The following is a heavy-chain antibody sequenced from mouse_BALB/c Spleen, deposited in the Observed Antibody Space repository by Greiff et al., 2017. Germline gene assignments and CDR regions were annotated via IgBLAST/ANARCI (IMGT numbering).Heavy chain of an antibody. CDR1: GYTFTDYA. CDR2: ISTYYGDA. Sequence: QVQLQQSGAELVRPGVSVKISCKGSGYTFTDYAMHWVKQSHAKSLEWIGVISTYYGDASYNQKFKGKATMTVDKSSSTAYMELARLTSEDSAIYYCARHYYRYDEAMDYWGQGTSVTVSS. CDR3: ARHYYRYDEAMDY. J-gene: IGHJ4*01. D-gene: IGHD2-14*01. V-gene: IGHV1S137*01.